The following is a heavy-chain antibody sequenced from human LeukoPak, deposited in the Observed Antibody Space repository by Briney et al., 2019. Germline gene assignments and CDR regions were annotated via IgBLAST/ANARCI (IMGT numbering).Heavy chain of an antibody. CDR1: GYTFTGYY. J-gene: IGHJ4*02. CDR3: AREQLRYFDWLPSALDY. D-gene: IGHD3-9*01. Sequence: ASVKVSCKASGYTFTGYYMHWVRQAPGQGLEWMGWINPNSGGTNYAQKFQGRVTMTRDTSISTAYMELSRLRSDDTAVYYCAREQLRYFDWLPSALDYWGQGTLVTVSS. V-gene: IGHV1-2*02. CDR2: INPNSGGT.